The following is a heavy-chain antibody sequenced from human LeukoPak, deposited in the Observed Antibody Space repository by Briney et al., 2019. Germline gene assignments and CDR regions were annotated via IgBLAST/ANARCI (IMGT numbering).Heavy chain of an antibody. CDR2: INHSGST. J-gene: IGHJ4*02. Sequence: PSETLSLTCAVYGGSFSGYYWSWIRQPPGKGLEWIGEINHSGSTNYNPSLKSRVTISVDTSKNQFSLKLSSVTAADTAVYYCARGRRSTMIVVVKFDYWGQGTLVTVSS. CDR3: ARGRRSTMIVVVKFDY. V-gene: IGHV4-34*01. D-gene: IGHD3-22*01. CDR1: GGSFSGYY.